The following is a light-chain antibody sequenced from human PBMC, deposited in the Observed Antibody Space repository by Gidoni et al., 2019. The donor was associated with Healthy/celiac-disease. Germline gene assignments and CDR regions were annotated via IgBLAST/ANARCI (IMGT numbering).Light chain of an antibody. CDR2: EVS. CDR3: SSYTSSSTYV. J-gene: IGLJ1*01. CDR1: SSDVGGYNY. Sequence: QSALPQPASVSGPPGQSITISCTGTSSDVGGYNYVSWYQQHPGKAPKLMIYEVSNRPSGVSNRFSGSKSGNTASLTISGLQAEDEADYYCSSYTSSSTYVFGTGTKVTVL. V-gene: IGLV2-14*01.